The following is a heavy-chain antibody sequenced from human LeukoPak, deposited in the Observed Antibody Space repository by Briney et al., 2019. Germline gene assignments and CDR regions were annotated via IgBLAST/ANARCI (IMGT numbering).Heavy chain of an antibody. D-gene: IGHD5-18*01. CDR1: GFTFDDYS. CDR3: AKSDSYGYYFDY. J-gene: IGHJ4*02. Sequence: GGSLRLSCAASGFTFDDYSMHWVRQAPGKGLEWVSGISWNSGSIGYADSVKGRFTICRDNAKNSLHLRMNCLRAEDGALYYCAKSDSYGYYFDYWGQGTLVTVSS. V-gene: IGHV3-9*01. CDR2: ISWNSGSI.